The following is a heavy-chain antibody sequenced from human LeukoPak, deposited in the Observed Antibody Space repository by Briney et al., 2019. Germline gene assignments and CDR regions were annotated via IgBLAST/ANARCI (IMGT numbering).Heavy chain of an antibody. Sequence: KPSETLSLTCTVSGGSISSYYWNWIRQPPGKGLEWIGYIYYSGSTNYNPSLKSRVTISVDTSKNQFSLKLSSVTAADTAVYYCAREGGPYRPLDYSGQGTLVTVAS. CDR3: AREGGPYRPLDY. J-gene: IGHJ4*02. V-gene: IGHV4-59*01. CDR1: GGSISSYY. CDR2: IYYSGST.